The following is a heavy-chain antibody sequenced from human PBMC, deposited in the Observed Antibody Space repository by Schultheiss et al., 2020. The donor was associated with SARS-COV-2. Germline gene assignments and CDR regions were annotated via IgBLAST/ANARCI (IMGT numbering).Heavy chain of an antibody. CDR2: IYYSGST. V-gene: IGHV4-61*08. CDR1: GGSISSGGYY. Sequence: GSLRLSCTVSGGSISSGGYYWSWIRQHPGKGLEWIGYIYYSGSTNYNPSLKSRVTISVDTSKNQFSLKLSSVTAADTAVYYCASVPYSSGWYRRGDAFDIWGQGTMVTVSS. CDR3: ASVPYSSGWYRRGDAFDI. J-gene: IGHJ3*02. D-gene: IGHD6-19*01.